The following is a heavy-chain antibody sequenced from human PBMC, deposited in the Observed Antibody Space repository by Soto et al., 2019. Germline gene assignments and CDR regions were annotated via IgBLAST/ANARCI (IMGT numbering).Heavy chain of an antibody. Sequence: EVQLVESGGGLIQPGGSLGLSCAASGFTVNSDYMNWIRQTPGKGLEWVAFIYNGESTHYADSVKGRFTISSDRSKSTLYLQMNSLRIEDTAVYYCARDGRGLGKLSLFEYWGQGTLVTVSS. CDR3: ARDGRGLGKLSLFEY. CDR1: GFTVNSDY. D-gene: IGHD3-16*01. V-gene: IGHV3-53*01. J-gene: IGHJ4*02. CDR2: IYNGEST.